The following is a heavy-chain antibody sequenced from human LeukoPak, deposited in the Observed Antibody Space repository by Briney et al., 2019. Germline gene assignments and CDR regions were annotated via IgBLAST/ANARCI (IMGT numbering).Heavy chain of an antibody. Sequence: PGGSLRLSCAASGFTFSDYYMSWIRQAPGKGLEWVSYISSSGSTIYYAGSVKGRFTISRDNAKNSLYLQMNSLRAEDTAVYYCARDIIVQGTSWNAFDIWGQGTMVTVSS. J-gene: IGHJ3*02. CDR2: ISSSGSTI. D-gene: IGHD2-2*01. CDR3: ARDIIVQGTSWNAFDI. V-gene: IGHV3-11*01. CDR1: GFTFSDYY.